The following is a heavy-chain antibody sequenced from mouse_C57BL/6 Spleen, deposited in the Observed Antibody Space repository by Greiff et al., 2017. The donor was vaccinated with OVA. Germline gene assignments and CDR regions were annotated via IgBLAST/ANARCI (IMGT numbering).Heavy chain of an antibody. J-gene: IGHJ1*03. V-gene: IGHV8-8*01. CDR3: ARMGDYGSSYDWYFDV. CDR2: IWWDDDK. CDR1: GFSLSTFGMG. Sequence: VKLQESGPGILQPSQTLSLTCSFSGFSLSTFGMGVGWIRQPSGKGLEWLAHIWWDDDKYYNPALKSRLTISKDTSKNQVFLKIANVDTADTATYYCARMGDYGSSYDWYFDVWGTGTTVTVSS. D-gene: IGHD1-1*01.